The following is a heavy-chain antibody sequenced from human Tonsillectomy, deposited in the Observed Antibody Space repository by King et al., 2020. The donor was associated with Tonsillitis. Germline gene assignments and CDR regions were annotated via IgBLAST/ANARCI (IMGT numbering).Heavy chain of an antibody. CDR2: ISYDGSNK. J-gene: IGHJ2*01. CDR3: ARATGGAMVHGDWNFDL. Sequence: VQLVESGGGVVQPGRSLRLSCAASGFTFSNSALHWVRQAPGKGLEWVAVISYDGSNKYYADSVKGRFTISRDNSKSTLYLQMNSLRAEDTAVYYCARATGGAMVHGDWNFDLWGRGTLVTVSS. CDR1: GFTFSNSA. D-gene: IGHD3-10*01. V-gene: IGHV3-30-3*01.